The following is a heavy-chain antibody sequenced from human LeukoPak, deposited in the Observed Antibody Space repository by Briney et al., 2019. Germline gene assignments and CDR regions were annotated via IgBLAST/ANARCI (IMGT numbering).Heavy chain of an antibody. V-gene: IGHV4-31*03. D-gene: IGHD3-22*01. CDR2: IYYSGST. CDR3: ARAGYDDSSGYYSSLFDY. CDR1: GGSISSGGYY. Sequence: MPSETLPLTCTVSGGSISSGGYYWSWIRQHPGKGLEWIGYIYYSGSTYYNPSLKSRVTISVDTSKNQFSLKLSSVTAADTAVYYCARAGYDDSSGYYSSLFDYWGQGTLVTVSS. J-gene: IGHJ4*02.